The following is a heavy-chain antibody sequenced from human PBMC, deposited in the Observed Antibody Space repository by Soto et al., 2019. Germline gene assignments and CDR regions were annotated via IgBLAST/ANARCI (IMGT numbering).Heavy chain of an antibody. D-gene: IGHD3-10*01. J-gene: IGHJ6*02. V-gene: IGHV3-48*02. CDR3: ARDQEGSGSHWLGYKYYGMDV. Sequence: EVQLVESGGGLVQPGGSLRLSCAAFGFKISSSSMNWVRQAPGRGLEWVAYISDSGSNTLYADSVKGRFTVSRDTAKNSLYLQMSGLRDEDRAVYYCARDQEGSGSHWLGYKYYGMDVWGQGTTVTVSS. CDR1: GFKISSSS. CDR2: ISDSGSNT.